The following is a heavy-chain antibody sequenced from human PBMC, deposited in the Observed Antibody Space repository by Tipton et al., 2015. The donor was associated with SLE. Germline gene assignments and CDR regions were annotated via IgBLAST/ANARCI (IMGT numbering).Heavy chain of an antibody. V-gene: IGHV3-7*01. Sequence: GSLRLSCAASAFRFSSYWMNWVRQGPGKGLEWVTSIKEDGSEKYYVDSVKGRFTISRDNAKNSLYLQMNSLRAEDTAVYYCANGTWSGXXXWGXXTLVTVSS. CDR2: IKEDGSEK. CDR3: ANGTWSGXXX. J-gene: IGHJ4*02. CDR1: AFRFSSYW. D-gene: IGHD2-8*01.